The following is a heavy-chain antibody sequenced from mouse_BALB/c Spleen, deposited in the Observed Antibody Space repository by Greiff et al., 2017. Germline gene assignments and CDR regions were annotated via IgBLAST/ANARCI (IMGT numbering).Heavy chain of an antibody. J-gene: IGHJ2*01. CDR1: GFTFSSYA. CDR3: AIVSFDY. D-gene: IGHD2-5*01. V-gene: IGHV5-9-3*01. Sequence: EVKLEESGGGLVKPGGSLKLSCAGSGFTFSSYAMSWVRQTPEKRLEWVATISSGGSYTYYPDSVKGRFTISRDNAKNTLYLQMSSLRSEDTAMYYCAIVSFDYWGQGTTLTVSS. CDR2: ISSGGSYT.